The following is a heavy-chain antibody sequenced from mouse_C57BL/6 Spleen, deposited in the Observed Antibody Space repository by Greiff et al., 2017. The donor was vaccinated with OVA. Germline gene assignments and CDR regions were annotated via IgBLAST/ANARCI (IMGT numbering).Heavy chain of an antibody. CDR1: GFSFNTYA. V-gene: IGHV10-1*01. Sequence: EVKLMESGGGLVQPKGSLKLSCAASGFSFNTYAMNWVRQAPGKGLEWVARIRSKSNNYATYYADSVKDRFTISRDDSESMLYLQMNNLKTEDTAMYYCVRGGSSPGPYYYAMDYWGQGTSVTVSS. CDR2: IRSKSNNYAT. CDR3: VRGGSSPGPYYYAMDY. J-gene: IGHJ4*01. D-gene: IGHD1-1*01.